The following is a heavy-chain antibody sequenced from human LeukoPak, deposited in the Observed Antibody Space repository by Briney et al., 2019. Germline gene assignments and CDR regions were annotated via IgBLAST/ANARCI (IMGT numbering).Heavy chain of an antibody. J-gene: IGHJ4*02. CDR2: ISSSSSYI. CDR3: ARESYGDYGLDY. D-gene: IGHD4-17*01. Sequence: PGGSLRLSCAASGFTFSNAWMNWVRQAPGKGLEWVSSISSSSSYIYYADSVKGRFTISRDNAKNSLYLQMNSLRAEDTAVYYCARESYGDYGLDYWGQGTLVTVSS. V-gene: IGHV3-21*01. CDR1: GFTFSNAW.